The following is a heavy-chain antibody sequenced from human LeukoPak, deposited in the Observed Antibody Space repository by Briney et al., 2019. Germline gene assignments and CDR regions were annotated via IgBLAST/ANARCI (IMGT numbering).Heavy chain of an antibody. V-gene: IGHV4-34*01. Sequence: PSETLSLTCAVYGGPLSGYYWSWIRQPPGKGLEWIGEINHSGSTNYNPSLKSRVTISVDTSKNQFSLKLSSVTAADTAVYYCARSSREVVTARTYNWFDPWGQGTLVTVSS. J-gene: IGHJ5*02. CDR1: GGPLSGYY. D-gene: IGHD2-21*02. CDR3: ARSSREVVTARTYNWFDP. CDR2: INHSGST.